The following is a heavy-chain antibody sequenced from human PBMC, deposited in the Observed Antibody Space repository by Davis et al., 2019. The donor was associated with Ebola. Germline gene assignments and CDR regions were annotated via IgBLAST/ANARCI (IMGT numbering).Heavy chain of an antibody. CDR1: GGSISSGDYS. CDR2: VYHSGST. Sequence: SETLSLTCAVSGGSISSGDYSWSWIRQPPGKGLEWIGYVYHSGSTFYNPSLKSRVIISVDKSKNEFSLKLSSVTAADTAVYYCAGYGDYFLGWGQGTLVTVSS. D-gene: IGHD4-17*01. CDR3: AGYGDYFLG. J-gene: IGHJ4*02. V-gene: IGHV4-30-2*01.